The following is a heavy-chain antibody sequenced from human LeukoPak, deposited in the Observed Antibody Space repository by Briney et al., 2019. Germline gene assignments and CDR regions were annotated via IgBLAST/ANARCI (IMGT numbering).Heavy chain of an antibody. Sequence: GGSLRLSCAASGFTFSSYSMNWVRQAPGKGLEWVSYISSSSSTIYYADSVKGRFTISRDNAKNSLYLQMNSLRAEDTAVYYCARVISYVSKVDIVATVSSPDVFDIWGQGTVVTVSS. CDR3: ARVISYVSKVDIVATVSSPDVFDI. V-gene: IGHV3-48*04. D-gene: IGHD5-12*01. CDR2: ISSSSSTI. CDR1: GFTFSSYS. J-gene: IGHJ3*02.